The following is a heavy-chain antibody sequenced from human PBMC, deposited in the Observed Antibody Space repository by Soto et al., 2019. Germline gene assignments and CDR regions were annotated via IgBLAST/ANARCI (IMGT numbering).Heavy chain of an antibody. D-gene: IGHD3-3*01. CDR2: ISGSGGST. CDR1: GFTFSSYA. J-gene: IGHJ6*02. Sequence: GGSLRLSCAASGFTFSSYAMSWVRQAPGKGLEWVSAISGSGGSTYYADSAKGRFTISRDNSKNTLYLQMNSLRAEDTAVYYCAKDETYYDFWSGYSHYYYYGMDVWGQGTTVTVSS. CDR3: AKDETYYDFWSGYSHYYYYGMDV. V-gene: IGHV3-23*01.